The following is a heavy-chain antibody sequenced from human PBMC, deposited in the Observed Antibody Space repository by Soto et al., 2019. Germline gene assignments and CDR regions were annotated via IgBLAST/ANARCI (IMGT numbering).Heavy chain of an antibody. CDR3: ARDRRTAMADYYYYGMDV. Sequence: SVKVSCKASGGTFSSYAISWVRQAPGQGLEWMGGIIPIFGTANYAQKFQGRVTITADKSTSTAYMELSSLRSEDTAVYYCARDRRTAMADYYYYGMDVWGQGTTVTVSS. D-gene: IGHD5-18*01. J-gene: IGHJ6*02. V-gene: IGHV1-69*06. CDR2: IIPIFGTA. CDR1: GGTFSSYA.